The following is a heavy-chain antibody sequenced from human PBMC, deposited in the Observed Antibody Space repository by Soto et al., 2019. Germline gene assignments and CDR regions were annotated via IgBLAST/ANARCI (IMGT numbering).Heavy chain of an antibody. D-gene: IGHD3-3*01. Sequence: PGESLKISCKGSGYSFTSYWIGWVRQMPGKGLEWMGIIYPGDSDTRYSPSFQGQVTISADKSISTAYLQWSSLKASDTAMYYCARTLYYDFWSGPSEWVAFDIWGQGTMVTVSS. J-gene: IGHJ3*02. CDR1: GYSFTSYW. V-gene: IGHV5-51*01. CDR2: IYPGDSDT. CDR3: ARTLYYDFWSGPSEWVAFDI.